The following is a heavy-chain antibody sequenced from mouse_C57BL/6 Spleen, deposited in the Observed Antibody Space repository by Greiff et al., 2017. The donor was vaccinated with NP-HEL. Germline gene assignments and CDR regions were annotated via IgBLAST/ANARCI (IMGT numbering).Heavy chain of an antibody. J-gene: IGHJ1*03. CDR2: INPSNGGT. CDR3: AREGLTTVVADWYFDV. D-gene: IGHD1-1*01. V-gene: IGHV1-53*01. CDR1: GYTFTSYW. Sequence: QVHVKQPGTELVKPGASVKLSCKASGYTFTSYWMHWVKQRPGQGLEWIGNINPSNGGTNYNEKFKSKATLTVDKSSSTAYMQLSSLTSEDSAVYYCAREGLTTVVADWYFDVWGTGTTVTVSS.